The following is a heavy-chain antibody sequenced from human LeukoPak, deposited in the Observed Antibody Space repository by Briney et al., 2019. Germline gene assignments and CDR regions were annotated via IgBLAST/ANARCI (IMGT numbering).Heavy chain of an antibody. V-gene: IGHV4-59*01. J-gene: IGHJ4*02. CDR3: VRVGRSLHWNPDF. D-gene: IGHD1-1*01. CDR1: GGSMTNYY. Sequence: SETLSLTCTVSGGSMTNYYWGYIRQPPGKGLEWIAYISYSGKSNYNPSLRSRVTMSVDMSKNQFSLKLTSVTAADTAVYHCVRVGRSLHWNPDFWGLGTLVTVSS. CDR2: ISYSGKS.